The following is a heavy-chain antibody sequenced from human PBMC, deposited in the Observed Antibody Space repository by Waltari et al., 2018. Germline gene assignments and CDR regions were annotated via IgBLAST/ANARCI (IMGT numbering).Heavy chain of an antibody. CDR1: GYSFSDYY. CDR3: ATALGDNISASRAFEI. V-gene: IGHV1-69-2*01. Sequence: EVQLLQSGAELVKPGTTVKISCKVSGYSFSDYYIHWVQQAPGKGLQWMGLMDPEDGETSYADNCRETITLTADTSTNTAYLELNNVSSQDTAVFYCATALGDNISASRAFEIWGQGTMITVAS. CDR2: MDPEDGET. D-gene: IGHD1-20*01. J-gene: IGHJ3*02.